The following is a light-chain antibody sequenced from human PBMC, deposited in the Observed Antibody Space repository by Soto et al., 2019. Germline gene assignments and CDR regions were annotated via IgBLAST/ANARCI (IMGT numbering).Light chain of an antibody. V-gene: IGLV2-14*01. CDR2: EVS. CDR3: SSYTTSRTLV. CDR1: SSDVGGYNY. Sequence: QSVLTQPASVSWSPGQSITISCTGTSSDVGGYNYVSWYQQHPGKVPKLMIFEVSNRPSGVSNRFSGSKSGNTASLTISGLQAEDEADYYCSSYTTSRTLVFGPGTKVTVL. J-gene: IGLJ1*01.